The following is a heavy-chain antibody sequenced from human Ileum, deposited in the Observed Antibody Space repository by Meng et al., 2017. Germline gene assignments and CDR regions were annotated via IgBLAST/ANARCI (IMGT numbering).Heavy chain of an antibody. CDR2: TYYRSKWYN. CDR3: AREAHLAAFGH. Sequence: VQRQQAGPGVVKPSQPPSPTCAISGASFFNNRATWNWVRQSPSGGLEWMGRTYYRSKWYNDYALSVNSRITVNPDTSKNQISLQLNSVTPDDTAVYYCAREAHLAAFGHWGQGTLVTVSS. CDR1: GASFFNNRAT. V-gene: IGHV6-1*01. J-gene: IGHJ4*02. D-gene: IGHD6-25*01.